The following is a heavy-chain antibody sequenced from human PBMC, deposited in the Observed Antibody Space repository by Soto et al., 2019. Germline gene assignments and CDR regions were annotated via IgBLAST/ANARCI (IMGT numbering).Heavy chain of an antibody. CDR2: INHSGST. J-gene: IGHJ5*02. V-gene: IGHV4-34*01. D-gene: IGHD2-8*02. CDR3: ARPPDTDDVVTGHPPLTNYFDP. Sequence: SETLSLTCAVYGGSFSGYYWSWIRQPPGKGLEWIGEINHSGSTNYNPSLKSRVTISVDTSKNQNSLYLQMDSLRVEDTAFYYCARPPDTDDVVTGHPPLTNYFDPWGQGTLVTVSS. CDR1: GGSFSGYY.